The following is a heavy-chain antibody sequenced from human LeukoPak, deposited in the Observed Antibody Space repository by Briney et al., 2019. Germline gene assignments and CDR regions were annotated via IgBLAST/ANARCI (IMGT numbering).Heavy chain of an antibody. V-gene: IGHV3-23*01. CDR1: GFTFINYA. D-gene: IGHD6-19*01. Sequence: PGGSLRLSCAASGFTFINYAMSWIRQTPGKRLEWVSTVPGSGANTYYADSVKGRFTISRDNSQNTLYLQMYRLRAEDTAVYYCAKDLRSGWYDYYFYDIDVWGKGTTVTVSS. J-gene: IGHJ6*03. CDR3: AKDLRSGWYDYYFYDIDV. CDR2: VPGSGANT.